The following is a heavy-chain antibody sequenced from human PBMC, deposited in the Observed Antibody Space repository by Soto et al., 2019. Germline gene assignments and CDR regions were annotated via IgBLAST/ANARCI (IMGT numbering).Heavy chain of an antibody. D-gene: IGHD5-18*01. J-gene: IGHJ4*02. V-gene: IGHV3-23*01. CDR1: GFTFSSYA. CDR2: ISGSGDST. Sequence: GSLRLSCAASGFTFSSYAMSWVRQAPGKGLEWVSSISGSGDSTNYADSVKGRFTISRDNSKNTLYLQMNSLRAEDTALYYCAKVIKGTSASPRCFDYWGLGTLVTVSS. CDR3: AKVIKGTSASPRCFDY.